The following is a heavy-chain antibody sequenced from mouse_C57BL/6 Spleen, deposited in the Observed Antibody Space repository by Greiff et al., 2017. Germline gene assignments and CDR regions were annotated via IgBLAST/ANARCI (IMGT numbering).Heavy chain of an antibody. V-gene: IGHV1-7*01. Sequence: QVQLKQSGAELAKPGASVKLSCKASGYTFTSYWLHWVKQRPGQGLEWIGYINPSSGYTKYNQKFKDKATLTADKSSSTAYMPLSSLTYEDSAVYYCARRAYGEDAMDYWGQGTAVTVSS. CDR1: GYTFTSYW. D-gene: IGHD1-1*01. CDR3: ARRAYGEDAMDY. J-gene: IGHJ4*01. CDR2: INPSSGYT.